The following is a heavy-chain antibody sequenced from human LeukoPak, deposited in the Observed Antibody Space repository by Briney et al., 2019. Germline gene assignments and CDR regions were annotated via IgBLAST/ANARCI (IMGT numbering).Heavy chain of an antibody. J-gene: IGHJ5*02. CDR2: FDPEDGET. CDR3: ATVPSRYCSSTSCYRFDP. V-gene: IGHV1-24*01. D-gene: IGHD2-2*01. Sequence: GASVKVSCKVSGYTLTELSMHWVRQAPGKGLEWMGGFDPEDGETIYAQKFQGRVTMTEDTSTDTAYMELSSLRSEGTAVYYCATVPSRYCSSTSCYRFDPWGQGTLVTVSS. CDR1: GYTLTELS.